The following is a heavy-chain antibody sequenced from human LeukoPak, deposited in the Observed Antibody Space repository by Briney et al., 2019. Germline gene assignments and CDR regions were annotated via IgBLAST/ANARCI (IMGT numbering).Heavy chain of an antibody. CDR3: ARLDYFDY. D-gene: IGHD6-19*01. J-gene: IGHJ4*02. CDR1: AFALSSYA. V-gene: IGHV3-23*01. Sequence: PGGSLRLSCAACAFALSSYAMNWARQAPGKGLEWVSGITVNGANTYYADSVKGRFTISKDTSNNILYMQMSSLSAEDTAVYYCARLDYFDYWGQGTLVAVSS. CDR2: ITVNGANT.